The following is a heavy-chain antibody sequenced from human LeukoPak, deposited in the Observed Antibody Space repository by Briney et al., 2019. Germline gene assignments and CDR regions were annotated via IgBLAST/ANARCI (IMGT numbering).Heavy chain of an antibody. CDR1: DGSITNYD. CDR3: ARGYGDFRVEGRYFHS. CDR2: VHYSGTT. D-gene: IGHD4-17*01. Sequence: SETLSLTCTVSDGSITNYDWSWVRQPPGKGLEFIGHVHYSGTTNYNPSLRSRVTISIDTSKQRFFLKLKSVTAADTAVYYCARGYGDFRVEGRYFHSWGQGTLVTVSS. J-gene: IGHJ4*02. V-gene: IGHV4-59*01.